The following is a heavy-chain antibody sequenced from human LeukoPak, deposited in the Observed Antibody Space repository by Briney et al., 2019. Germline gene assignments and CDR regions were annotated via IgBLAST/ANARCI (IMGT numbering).Heavy chain of an antibody. CDR3: ALSTVAAAGDD. J-gene: IGHJ4*02. V-gene: IGHV3-11*04. Sequence: PGGSLRLSCAASGFTFSDYYMSWIRQAPGKGLEWVSYISSSGSTIYYADSVKGRFTISRDNAQNSLSLQMNSLRAEDTAVYYCALSTVAAAGDDWGQGTLVTVSS. CDR2: ISSSGSTI. D-gene: IGHD2-2*01. CDR1: GFTFSDYY.